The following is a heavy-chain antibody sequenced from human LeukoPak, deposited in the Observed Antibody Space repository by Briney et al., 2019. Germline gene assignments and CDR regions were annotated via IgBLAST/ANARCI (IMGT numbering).Heavy chain of an antibody. V-gene: IGHV3-23*01. J-gene: IGHJ6*03. CDR3: ARDTHFTLVGATRYYYYYYMDV. D-gene: IGHD1-26*01. CDR2: ISGSGGST. Sequence: GGSLRLSCEASGFTFSSYAMSWVRQAPGKGLEWVSAISGSGGSTYYADSVKGRFTISRDNSKNTLYLQMNSLRAEDTAVYYCARDTHFTLVGATRYYYYYYMDVWGKGTTVTVSS. CDR1: GFTFSSYA.